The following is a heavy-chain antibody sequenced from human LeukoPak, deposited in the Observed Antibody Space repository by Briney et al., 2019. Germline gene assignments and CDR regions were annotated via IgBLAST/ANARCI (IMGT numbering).Heavy chain of an antibody. CDR2: ISWNSGSI. J-gene: IGHJ6*03. D-gene: IGHD1-26*01. CDR3: AKSGDPGTYYYMDV. CDR1: GFTFSIHG. Sequence: GGSLRLSCAASGFTFSIHGMNWVRQAPGKGLEWVSGISWNSGSIGYADSVKGRFTISRDNAKNSLYLQMNSLRAEDTALYYCAKSGDPGTYYYMDVWGKGTTVTISS. V-gene: IGHV3-9*01.